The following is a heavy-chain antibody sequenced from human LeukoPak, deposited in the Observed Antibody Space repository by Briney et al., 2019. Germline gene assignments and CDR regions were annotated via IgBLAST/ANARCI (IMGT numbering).Heavy chain of an antibody. CDR1: GFTFSSYA. J-gene: IGHJ6*04. V-gene: IGHV3-23*01. Sequence: GGSLRLSCAASGFTFSSYAMSWFRQAPGKGLEWVSAISGIGGSTYYADSVKGRFTISRDNSKNTLYLQMNSLRAEDTAVYYCAKDAYGDYGVYYYYGMDVWGKGTTVTVSS. D-gene: IGHD4-17*01. CDR2: ISGIGGST. CDR3: AKDAYGDYGVYYYYGMDV.